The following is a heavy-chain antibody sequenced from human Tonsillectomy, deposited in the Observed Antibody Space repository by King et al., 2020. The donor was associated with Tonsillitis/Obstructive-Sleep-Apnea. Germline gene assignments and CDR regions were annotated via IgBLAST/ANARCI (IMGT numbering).Heavy chain of an antibody. CDR3: ASVVAANDAFDF. CDR2: ISYDGSIK. Sequence: VQLVESGGGVVQPGRSLRLSCAASGFTFSSYAMHWFGQAPGKGQDGGPVISYDGSIKYYADSVKGRFTISRDNSKNTLYLQMNSLRAEDTAVYYCASVVAANDAFDFWGQGTMVTVSS. CDR1: GFTFSSYA. V-gene: IGHV3-30*01. J-gene: IGHJ3*01. D-gene: IGHD6-19*01.